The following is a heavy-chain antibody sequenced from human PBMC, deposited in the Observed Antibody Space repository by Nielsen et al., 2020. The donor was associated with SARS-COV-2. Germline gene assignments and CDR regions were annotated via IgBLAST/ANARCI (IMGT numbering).Heavy chain of an antibody. CDR2: IYYSGST. CDR3: ATFRSGWYSGWVEY. CDR1: GGSISSGDYY. V-gene: IGHV4-30-4*01. J-gene: IGHJ4*02. D-gene: IGHD6-19*01. Sequence: SETLSLTCTVSGGSISSGDYYWSWIRQPPGKGLEWIGYIYYSGSTYYNPSLKSRVTISVDTSKNQFSLKLSSVTAADTAVYYCATFRSGWYSGWVEYWGQGTLVTVSS.